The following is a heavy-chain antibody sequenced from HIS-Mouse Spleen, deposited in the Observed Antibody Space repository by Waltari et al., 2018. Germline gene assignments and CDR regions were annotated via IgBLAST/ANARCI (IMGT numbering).Heavy chain of an antibody. V-gene: IGHV4-34*01. Sequence: QVQLQQWGAGLLKPSETLSLTCAVYGGSLSGYYWSWIAQPPGKGLDGSGEINNRGSPNSIPSLKSGFTISVDTSTNQFSLKLSSVTAADTAVYYCARGSAVPAAINWFDPWGQGTLVTVSS. J-gene: IGHJ5*02. CDR3: ARGSAVPAAINWFDP. CDR2: INNRGSP. D-gene: IGHD2-2*01. CDR1: GGSLSGYY.